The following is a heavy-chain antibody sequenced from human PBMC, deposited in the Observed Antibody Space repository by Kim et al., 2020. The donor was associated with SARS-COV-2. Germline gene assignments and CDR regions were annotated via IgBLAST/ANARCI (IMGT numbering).Heavy chain of an antibody. Sequence: GGSLRLSCAASGFTFSNAWMSWVRQAPGKGLEWVGRIKSKTDGGTTDYAAPVKGRFTISRDDSKNTLYLQMNSLKTEDTAVYYCTTDLLIEVSKSLYFDWLSNGYAFDIWGQGTMVTVSS. V-gene: IGHV3-15*01. CDR1: GFTFSNAW. J-gene: IGHJ3*02. CDR3: TTDLLIEVSKSLYFDWLSNGYAFDI. CDR2: IKSKTDGGTT. D-gene: IGHD3-9*01.